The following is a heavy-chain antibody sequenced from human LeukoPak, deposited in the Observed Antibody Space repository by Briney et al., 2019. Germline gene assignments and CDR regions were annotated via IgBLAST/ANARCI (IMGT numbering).Heavy chain of an antibody. D-gene: IGHD1-26*01. V-gene: IGHV3-7*01. CDR1: GFTLSSYW. Sequence: GGSLRLSCAASGFTLSSYWMSWVRQAPGKGLGGVANIKEDGGEKYSVASVKGRFTIPSDNAMNSLYLEMNSLRAEDTALYYCARDKVGTGPTHLDYCGQGALVTVSS. CDR3: ARDKVGTGPTHLDY. CDR2: IKEDGGEK. J-gene: IGHJ4*02.